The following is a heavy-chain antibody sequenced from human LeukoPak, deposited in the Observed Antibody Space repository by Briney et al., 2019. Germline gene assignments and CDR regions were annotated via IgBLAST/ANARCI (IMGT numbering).Heavy chain of an antibody. CDR1: GFTFSSYW. CDR2: IKQDGSEK. Sequence: GGSLRLSCAASGFTFSSYWMSWVRQAPGKGLEWVANIKQDGSEKYYVDSVKGRFTISRDNAKNSLYLQMNSLRAEDTAVYYCASCGESIAAAGEIDYWGQGTLVTVSS. V-gene: IGHV3-7*01. J-gene: IGHJ4*02. D-gene: IGHD6-13*01. CDR3: ASCGESIAAAGEIDY.